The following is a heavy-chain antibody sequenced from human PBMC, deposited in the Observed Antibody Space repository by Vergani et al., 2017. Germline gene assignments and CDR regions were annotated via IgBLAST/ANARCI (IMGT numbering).Heavy chain of an antibody. CDR2: INIGGRT. J-gene: IGHJ3*01. CDR3: ARGMTTETADLDGFDH. V-gene: IGHV3-66*02. Sequence: LVESGGGLVQPGGSLRLSCAASSVSVSSHYMTWVHQAPGKGLEWVSTINIGGRTSYADSVKGRLTLTRDDSKNTLHLQMNSLRTEDTAVYYCARGMTTETADLDGFDHWGQGTMVSGSA. CDR1: SVSVSSHY. D-gene: IGHD4-17*01.